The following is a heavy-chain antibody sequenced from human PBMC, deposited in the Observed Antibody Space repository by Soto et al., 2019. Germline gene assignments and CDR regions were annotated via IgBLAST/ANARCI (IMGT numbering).Heavy chain of an antibody. CDR2: INPNSGGT. CDR3: ARDYGDYDNWFDP. V-gene: IGHV1-2*02. J-gene: IGHJ5*02. CDR1: GYTFTGYF. D-gene: IGHD4-17*01. Sequence: ASVKVSCKASGYTFTGYFMHWVRQAPGQGLEWMGWINPNSGGTSYAQKFQGRVTMTRDTSISTAYMELTRLRSDDTAVYYCARDYGDYDNWFDPWGQGALVTVSS.